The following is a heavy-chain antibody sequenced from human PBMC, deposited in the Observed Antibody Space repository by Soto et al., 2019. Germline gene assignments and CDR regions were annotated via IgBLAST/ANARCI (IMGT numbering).Heavy chain of an antibody. D-gene: IGHD1-26*01. CDR2: ISAHNANT. CDR1: DYTFSNYT. Sequence: QVQLVQSGAEVKKPGASVKVSCKASDYTFSNYTIIWVRQAPGQGLEWMGWISAHNANTHYAQKFQGRVSMTTDRATSTAHMELRSLRSDDTAVYYCARERSGSYGDLDYWGQGTLVTVSS. CDR3: ARERSGSYGDLDY. J-gene: IGHJ4*02. V-gene: IGHV1-18*01.